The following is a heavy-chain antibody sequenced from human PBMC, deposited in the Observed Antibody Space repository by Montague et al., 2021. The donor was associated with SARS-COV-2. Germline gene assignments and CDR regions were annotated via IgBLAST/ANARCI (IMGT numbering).Heavy chain of an antibody. CDR2: XYWDDAK. J-gene: IGHJ5*02. V-gene: IGHV2-5*02. Sequence: PALVKPTQTLTLICTFSGFSLTTRGVGVGWIRQPPGKALEWLALXYWDDAKHYSPSLKSRLTITKDTSKNQVVLTMTNMDPADTATYYCAHKLYGINRRWFDPWGQGTLVTVSS. CDR3: AHKLYGINRRWFDP. CDR1: GFSLTTRGVG. D-gene: IGHD1-14*01.